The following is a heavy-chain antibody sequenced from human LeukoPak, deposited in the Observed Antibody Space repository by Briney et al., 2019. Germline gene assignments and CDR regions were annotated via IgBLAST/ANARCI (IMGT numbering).Heavy chain of an antibody. CDR1: GYTFTSNY. CDR2: ISPSGGST. CDR3: ARDNSVRDEAWWFNP. J-gene: IGHJ5*02. D-gene: IGHD5-24*01. V-gene: IGHV1-46*01. Sequence: ASVKVSCKAFGYTFTSNYMHWVRQAPGQGPEWMGVISPSGGSTTYAQKFQGRVTLARDMSTSTDYLELSSLRSEDAAVYYCARDNSVRDEAWWFNPWGQGTLVTVSS.